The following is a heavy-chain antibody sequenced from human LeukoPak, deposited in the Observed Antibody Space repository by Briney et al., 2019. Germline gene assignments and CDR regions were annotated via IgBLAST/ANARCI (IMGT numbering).Heavy chain of an antibody. Sequence: SVKVSCKASGGTFSSYAIGWVRQAPGQGLEWMGGIIPIFGTANYAQKFQGRVTITADESTSTAYMELSSLRSEDTAVYYCARVVPAAIGGFWFDPWGQGTLVTVSS. V-gene: IGHV1-69*01. CDR2: IIPIFGTA. CDR3: ARVVPAAIGGFWFDP. CDR1: GGTFSSYA. D-gene: IGHD2-2*01. J-gene: IGHJ5*02.